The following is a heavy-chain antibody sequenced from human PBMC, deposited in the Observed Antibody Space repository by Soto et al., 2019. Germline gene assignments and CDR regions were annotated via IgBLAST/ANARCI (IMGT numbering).Heavy chain of an antibody. D-gene: IGHD3-10*01. J-gene: IGHJ4*02. CDR3: ARANYYGSPGDFDY. CDR2: ISSSSSTI. CDR1: GFTFSSYS. V-gene: IGHV3-48*01. Sequence: EVQLVESGGGLVQPGGSLRLSCAASGFTFSSYSMNWVRQAPGKGLEWVSSISSSSSTIYYADSVKGRFTISRDNAKNSLYLQMNGAIAEDTAVYYCARANYYGSPGDFDYWGQGTLVTVSS.